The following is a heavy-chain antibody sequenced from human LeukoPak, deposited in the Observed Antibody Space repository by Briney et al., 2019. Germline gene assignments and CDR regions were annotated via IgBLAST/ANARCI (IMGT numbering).Heavy chain of an antibody. CDR3: ARDRGSSSWYLWSNWFDP. CDR2: IYHSGST. J-gene: IGHJ5*02. V-gene: IGHV4-4*02. CDR1: GGSISSSNW. Sequence: SETLSLTCAVSGGSISSSNWWSWVRQPPGKGLEWIGEIYHSGSTNYNPSLKSRVSISVDTSKNQFSLKLSSVTAADTAVYYCARDRGSSSWYLWSNWFDPWGQGTLVTVSS. D-gene: IGHD6-13*01.